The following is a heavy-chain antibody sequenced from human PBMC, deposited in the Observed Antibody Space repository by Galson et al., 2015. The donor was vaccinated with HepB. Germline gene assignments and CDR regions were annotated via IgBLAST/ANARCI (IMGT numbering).Heavy chain of an antibody. Sequence: SVKVSCKVSGYTLTELSMHWVRQAPGKGLEWMGGFDPEDGETIYAQKFQGRVTMTEDTSTDTAYMELSSLGSEDTAVYYCATRDILTGYYRGFDPWGQGTLVTVSS. J-gene: IGHJ5*02. CDR3: ATRDILTGYYRGFDP. CDR1: GYTLTELS. CDR2: FDPEDGET. D-gene: IGHD3-9*01. V-gene: IGHV1-24*01.